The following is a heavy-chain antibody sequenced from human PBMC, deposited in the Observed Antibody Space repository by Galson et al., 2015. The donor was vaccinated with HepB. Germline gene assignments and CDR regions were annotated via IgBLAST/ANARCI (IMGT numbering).Heavy chain of an antibody. CDR3: ARDLGSGGYPWDYHYGLDV. J-gene: IGHJ6*02. Sequence: ETLSLTCSISGGSISTYYWSWIRQPPGKGLEWIGHIDYSGSANYNPSLNSRVTISLDTSKKRFSLKVRSLTAADTAMYFCARDLGSGGYPWDYHYGLDVWGQGTTITVSS. CDR1: GGSISTYY. V-gene: IGHV4-59*12. D-gene: IGHD1-26*01. CDR2: IDYSGSA.